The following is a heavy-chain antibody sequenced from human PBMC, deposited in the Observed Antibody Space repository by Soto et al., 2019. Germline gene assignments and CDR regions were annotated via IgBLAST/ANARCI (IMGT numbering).Heavy chain of an antibody. J-gene: IGHJ5*02. CDR3: ARDPIVGAQYYDFWSVFQTTTWFDP. V-gene: IGHV3-74*01. D-gene: IGHD3-3*01. CDR1: GITLLGSW. CDR2: INSDGSSS. Sequence: PGGSLILSCAASGITLLGSWMHWVRQAPGKGLEWVARINSDGSSSSYAGSVRGRFTISRDNAKNTLFLQMNSLRVEDTAVYYCARDPIVGAQYYDFWSVFQTTTWFDPWGQGT.